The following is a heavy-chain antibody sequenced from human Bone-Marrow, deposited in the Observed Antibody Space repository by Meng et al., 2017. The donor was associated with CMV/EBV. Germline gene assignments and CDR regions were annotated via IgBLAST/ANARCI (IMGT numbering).Heavy chain of an antibody. J-gene: IGHJ4*02. CDR3: ARDRNWGLEWPYFDY. CDR1: GFTVSSNY. Sequence: GESLKISCAASGFTVSSNYMSWVRQAPGKGLEWVSVIYSGGSTYYADSVKGRFTISRDNSKNTLYLQMNSLRAEDTAVYYCARDRNWGLEWPYFDYWGQGTLVTVSS. V-gene: IGHV3-53*05. CDR2: IYSGGST. D-gene: IGHD7-27*01.